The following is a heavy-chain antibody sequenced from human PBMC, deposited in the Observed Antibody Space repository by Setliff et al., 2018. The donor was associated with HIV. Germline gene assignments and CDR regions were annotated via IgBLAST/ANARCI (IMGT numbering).Heavy chain of an antibody. Sequence: PGGSLRLSCTVSGFTFDVYAMHWVRQTPGKGLEWVSSITWNRATICHADSVRGRFTISRNNAKNSLFLQMDSLRGDDTAFYYCARGGLQYTSGWYYFDSWGQGTLVTVSS. J-gene: IGHJ4*02. D-gene: IGHD6-19*01. CDR1: GFTFDVYA. V-gene: IGHV3-9*01. CDR3: ARGGLQYTSGWYYFDS. CDR2: ITWNRATI.